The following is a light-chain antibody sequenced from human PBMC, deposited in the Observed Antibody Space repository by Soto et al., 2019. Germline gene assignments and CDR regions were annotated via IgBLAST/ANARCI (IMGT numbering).Light chain of an antibody. Sequence: QSALTQPRSMSGSPGQSVTISCTGTSSDVGRYNHVSWYQQHPGKAPKLMIYEVSNRPSGVSNRFSGSKSGNTASLTISGLQAEDEADYYCSSYTSSSTLPYVFGTGTKLTVL. CDR3: SSYTSSSTLPYV. CDR2: EVS. CDR1: SSDVGRYNH. J-gene: IGLJ1*01. V-gene: IGLV2-14*01.